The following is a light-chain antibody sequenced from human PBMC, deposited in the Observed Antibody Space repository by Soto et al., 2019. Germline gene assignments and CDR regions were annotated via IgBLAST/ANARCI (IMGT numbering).Light chain of an antibody. J-gene: IGKJ2*01. CDR2: GAS. Sequence: EIVMTQSPATLSVSPGERATLSCSASQSVSSSLAWYQQKPGQAPSLLIYGASTTATGIPARLSGSGSGTEFTLTISSLQSGYFAVYYCQQYHNWFTFGQGTKLEIK. CDR3: QQYHNWFT. V-gene: IGKV3-15*01. CDR1: QSVSSS.